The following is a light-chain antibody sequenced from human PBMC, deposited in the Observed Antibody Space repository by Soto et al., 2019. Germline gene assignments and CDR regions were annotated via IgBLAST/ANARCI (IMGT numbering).Light chain of an antibody. V-gene: IGKV3D-15*01. J-gene: IGKJ1*01. Sequence: EIVMTQSPATLSVSPGERATLSCRASLSISTHLAWYEQKPGQAPRLLIYGASTRATGIPARFSGSGSGTEFTLTISSLQSEDLAVYYCHQYHLWPWTFGQGTKVEI. CDR3: HQYHLWPWT. CDR1: LSISTH. CDR2: GAS.